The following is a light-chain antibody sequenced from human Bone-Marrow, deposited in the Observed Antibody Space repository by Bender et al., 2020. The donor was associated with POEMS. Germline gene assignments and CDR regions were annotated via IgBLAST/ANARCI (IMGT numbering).Light chain of an antibody. CDR3: QSYDSSLSGVV. J-gene: IGLJ2*01. CDR2: GNI. V-gene: IGLV1-40*01. CDR1: GSNIGGYP. Sequence: QSVLTQPPSASGTPGQRVTISCSGSGSNIGGYPVNWYQQLPGTAPKLLIYGNINRPSGVPDRFSGSNSGTSASLAIAGLQAEDEADYYCQSYDSSLSGVVFGGGTRLTVL.